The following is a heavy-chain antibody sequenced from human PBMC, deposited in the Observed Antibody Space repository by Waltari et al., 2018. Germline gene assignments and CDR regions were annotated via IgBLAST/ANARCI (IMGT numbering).Heavy chain of an antibody. Sequence: QLQLQESGPGLVKPSETLSLTCTVSGGSISSSSYYWGWIRQPPGKGLEWIGSIYYSGRTYYNPSLKSRVTISVDTSKNQFSLKLSSVTAADTAVYYCARQLPSSSWSYGMDVWGQGTTVTVSS. D-gene: IGHD6-13*01. V-gene: IGHV4-39*01. CDR2: IYYSGRT. CDR3: ARQLPSSSWSYGMDV. J-gene: IGHJ6*02. CDR1: GGSISSSSYY.